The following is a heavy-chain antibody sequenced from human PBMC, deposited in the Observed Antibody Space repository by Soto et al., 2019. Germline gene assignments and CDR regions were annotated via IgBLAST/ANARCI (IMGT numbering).Heavy chain of an antibody. Sequence: SETLSLTCTVSGGSISSYYWSWIRQPPGKGLEWIGYIYYSGSTNYNPSLKSRVPISVDTSKNQFSLKLSSVTAADTAVYYCARHSPYCGGDCYSYDYWGQGTLVTVS. CDR1: GGSISSYY. J-gene: IGHJ4*02. V-gene: IGHV4-59*08. D-gene: IGHD2-21*02. CDR3: ARHSPYCGGDCYSYDY. CDR2: IYYSGST.